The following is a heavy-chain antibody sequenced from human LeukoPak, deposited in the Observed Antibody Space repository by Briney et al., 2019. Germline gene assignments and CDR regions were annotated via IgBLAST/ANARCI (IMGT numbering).Heavy chain of an antibody. CDR3: ARVSIEAAAAVDY. J-gene: IGHJ4*02. D-gene: IGHD6-13*01. V-gene: IGHV3-53*01. CDR1: GFTVSSNY. Sequence: PGGSLRVSCAASGFTVSSNYMSWVRQAPGKGLEWVSVIYSGGSTYYADSVKGRFTISRDNSKNTLYLQMNSLRAEDTAVYYCARVSIEAAAAVDYWGQGTLVTVSS. CDR2: IYSGGST.